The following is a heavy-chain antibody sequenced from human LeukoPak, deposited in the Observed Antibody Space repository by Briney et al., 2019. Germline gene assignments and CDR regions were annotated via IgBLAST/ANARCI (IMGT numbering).Heavy chain of an antibody. CDR3: AYCFKSRVYCGIDCDPYNI. CDR1: GVSLSSYY. V-gene: IGHV4-59*01. CDR2: RYHSGSS. D-gene: IGHD2-21*02. Sequence: SETLSLTCTVSGVSLSSYYWSWVRQPPGKGPEWMGYRYHSGSSNYNPSLKGRVTISVDTSKNQYTLKLTPMTAADTAVYYCAYCFKSRVYCGIDCDPYNIWGQGTMVTVSS. J-gene: IGHJ3*02.